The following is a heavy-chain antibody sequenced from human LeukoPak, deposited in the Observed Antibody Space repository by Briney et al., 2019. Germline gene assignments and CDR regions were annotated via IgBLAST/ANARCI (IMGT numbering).Heavy chain of an antibody. Sequence: GGSLRLSCAASGFTFSSYEMNWVRQAPGKGLEWVSYISSSGSTIYYADSVKGRFTISRDDAKNSLYLQMNSLRAEDTAVYYCAKVADDSPGAFDIWGQGTMVTVSS. J-gene: IGHJ3*02. CDR2: ISSSGSTI. V-gene: IGHV3-48*03. D-gene: IGHD1-1*01. CDR1: GFTFSSYE. CDR3: AKVADDSPGAFDI.